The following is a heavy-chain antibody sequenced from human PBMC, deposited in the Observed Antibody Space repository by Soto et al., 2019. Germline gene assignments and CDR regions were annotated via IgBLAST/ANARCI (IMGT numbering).Heavy chain of an antibody. Sequence: PGGSLRLSCAASGFTFGTYSMTWVRQAPGKGLEWVSTISGNGDSTYYADSVKGRFTISRDNSKNTLYLQMGSLRAEDMAVYYCARALGYAFDIWGQGTMVTVSS. V-gene: IGHV3-23*01. CDR3: ARALGYAFDI. J-gene: IGHJ3*02. CDR2: ISGNGDST. CDR1: GFTFGTYS. D-gene: IGHD7-27*01.